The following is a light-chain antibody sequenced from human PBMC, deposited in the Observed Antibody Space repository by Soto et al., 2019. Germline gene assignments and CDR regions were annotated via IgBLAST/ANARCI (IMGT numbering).Light chain of an antibody. Sequence: EIVLTQSPATLSLSPGERVTLSCRASQSVSSYLAWYQHRPGQAPRLLMYDTFNRATGVPARFSGSGSGTDFTLTISSLEPEDYAVYYCQHRSNGYTFGQGTKLEIK. CDR2: DTF. CDR3: QHRSNGYT. J-gene: IGKJ2*01. CDR1: QSVSSY. V-gene: IGKV3-11*01.